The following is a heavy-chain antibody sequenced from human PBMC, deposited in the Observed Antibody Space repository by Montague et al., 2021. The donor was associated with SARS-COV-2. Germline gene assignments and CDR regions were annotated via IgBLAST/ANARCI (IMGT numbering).Heavy chain of an antibody. CDR2: INQSGRT. CDR1: GGSFSGYY. J-gene: IGHJ4*02. CDR3: ARRGSSVWGVTVSAELDY. Sequence: SETLSLTCAVYGGSFSGYYWSWIRQPPEKGLEWIGEINQSGRTNNSPSLKSRVIISVDTSKNQFSLKLSSVTAADTAVYYCARRGSSVWGVTVSAELDYWGQGTLVTVSS. D-gene: IGHD3-10*01. V-gene: IGHV4-34*01.